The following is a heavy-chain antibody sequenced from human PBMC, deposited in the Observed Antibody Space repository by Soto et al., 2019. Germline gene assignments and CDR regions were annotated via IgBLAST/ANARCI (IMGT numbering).Heavy chain of an antibody. CDR2: IHIDGNT. CDR3: ARGGSGPFGY. J-gene: IGHJ4*02. Sequence: PGGSLRLSCAASGLSVSNNHMSWVRQAPGKGLEWVSLIHIDGNTYYTDAVKGRFTISRDYSKNTLFLQMNNLRAEDTALYYCARGGSGPFGYWGQGTQVTVSS. D-gene: IGHD2-15*01. V-gene: IGHV3-53*01. CDR1: GLSVSNNH.